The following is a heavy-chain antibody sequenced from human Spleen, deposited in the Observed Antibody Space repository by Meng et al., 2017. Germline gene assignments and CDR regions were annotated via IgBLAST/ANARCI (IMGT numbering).Heavy chain of an antibody. Sequence: SETLSLTCIVSGDSISRSGYYWGLIRQPPGKGLEWIGYIYYSGSTNYNPSLKSRVTISVDTSKNQFSLKLSSVTAADTAVYYCASKGTPYWYFDLWGRGTLVTVSS. CDR3: ASKGTPYWYFDL. CDR2: IYYSGST. J-gene: IGHJ2*01. V-gene: IGHV4-61*05. D-gene: IGHD3-10*01. CDR1: GDSISRSGYY.